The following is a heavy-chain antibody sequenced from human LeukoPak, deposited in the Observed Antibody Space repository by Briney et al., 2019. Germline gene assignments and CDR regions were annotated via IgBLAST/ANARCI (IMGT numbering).Heavy chain of an antibody. V-gene: IGHV3-30*02. CDR2: IRYDGSNK. D-gene: IGHD4-17*01. Sequence: GGSLRLSCAASGFTFSSYGMHWVRQAPGKGLEWVAFIRYDGSNKYYADSVKGRFTISRDNSRNTLYLQMNNLRVEDTAVYFCAKHPWEGDSGYLYWGQGTLATVAS. CDR1: GFTFSSYG. CDR3: AKHPWEGDSGYLY. J-gene: IGHJ4*02.